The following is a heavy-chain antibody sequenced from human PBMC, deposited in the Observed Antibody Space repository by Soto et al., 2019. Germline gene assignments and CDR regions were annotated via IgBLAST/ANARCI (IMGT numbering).Heavy chain of an antibody. D-gene: IGHD3-16*01. CDR3: ARGYDVVRVPVAIRVGYFDH. J-gene: IGHJ4*02. CDR1: GFPSSSHT. V-gene: IGHV3-21*01. CDR2: ISATGSDI. Sequence: EVDLVESGGGLAKPGGPLRLPCTNSGFPSSSHTMNWVRQAPGKELEWVSSISATGSDIYYGDSVMGRFTISRDNAKNSLYLQLNNLRVEDTAVYYCARGYDVVRVPVAIRVGYFDHWGQGTVVTVSS.